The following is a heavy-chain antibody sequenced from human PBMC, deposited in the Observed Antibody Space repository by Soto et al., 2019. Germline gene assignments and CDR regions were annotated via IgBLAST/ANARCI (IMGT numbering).Heavy chain of an antibody. CDR2: INHSGGS. J-gene: IGHJ4*02. CDR1: GGSFSGYY. CDR3: ARATYGDYYFDY. V-gene: IGHV4-34*01. D-gene: IGHD4-17*01. Sequence: SETLSLTCAVYGGSFSGYYWSWIRQSPGKGLEWIGEINHSGGSNYNPSLKRRVTISVDTSKNQLSLNLNSVTAADTAVYYCARATYGDYYFDYWGQGTLVTVS.